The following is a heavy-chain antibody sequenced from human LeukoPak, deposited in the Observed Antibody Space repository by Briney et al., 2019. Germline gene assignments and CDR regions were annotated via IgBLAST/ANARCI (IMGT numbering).Heavy chain of an antibody. V-gene: IGHV4-31*03. CDR3: ARVYTPSIAFDY. D-gene: IGHD2-2*02. J-gene: IGHJ4*02. Sequence: KPSETLSLTCTVSGGSITNGGFYWSWIRQPPGKALEWIGYIYYSGTTYYNPSLKSRVSMSVDTSENRFSLKLSSVTAADTAVYYCARVYTPSIAFDYWGQGTLVTVSS. CDR1: GGSITNGGFY. CDR2: IYYSGTT.